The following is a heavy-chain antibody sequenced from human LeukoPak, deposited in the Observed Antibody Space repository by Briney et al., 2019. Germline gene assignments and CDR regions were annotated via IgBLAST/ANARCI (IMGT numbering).Heavy chain of an antibody. CDR2: NRWNSGSI. D-gene: IGHD6-13*01. Sequence: HPGRSLRLSCATSGFPFDDYALHWVRRARGKGLEGVPGNRWNSGSIGYADSVKGRFTISRDNSKDTLNLQMNSLRAEDTAAYYCAKGSAAAGTIYSFDMWGQGTMVTVSS. CDR1: GFPFDDYA. V-gene: IGHV3-9*01. J-gene: IGHJ3*02. CDR3: AKGSAAAGTIYSFDM.